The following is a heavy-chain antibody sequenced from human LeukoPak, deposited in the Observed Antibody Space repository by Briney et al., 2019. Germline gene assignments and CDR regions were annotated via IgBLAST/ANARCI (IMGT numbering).Heavy chain of an antibody. V-gene: IGHV3-21*01. CDR1: GFTFSSYT. CDR2: ITSSSTYI. Sequence: GGSLRLSCAASGFTFSSYTMNWVRQAPGKGLEWVSSITSSSTYIYYADSVKGRFTISRDNSKHTLYLQMNSLRAEDTALYFCARGEVDDSSGYYYVDKPFDYWGQGTLVTVSS. J-gene: IGHJ4*02. D-gene: IGHD3-22*01. CDR3: ARGEVDDSSGYYYVDKPFDY.